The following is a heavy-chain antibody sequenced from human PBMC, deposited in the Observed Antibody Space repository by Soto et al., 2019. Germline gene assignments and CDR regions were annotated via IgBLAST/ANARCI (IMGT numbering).Heavy chain of an antibody. D-gene: IGHD3-16*01. CDR1: GFSFNNYA. CDR2: ISDSGTDT. J-gene: IGHJ3*01. Sequence: EVQLLESGGGLVQPGGSLRLSCGASGFSFNNYAMSWVRQAPGKGLEWVSVISDSGTDTDYAESVKGRFTISRDNSRNTLSLHMSSLSAEDTALYFCAKNLHLGELSFRQDCFDVWGQGTMVTVSS. V-gene: IGHV3-23*01. CDR3: AKNLHLGELSFRQDCFDV.